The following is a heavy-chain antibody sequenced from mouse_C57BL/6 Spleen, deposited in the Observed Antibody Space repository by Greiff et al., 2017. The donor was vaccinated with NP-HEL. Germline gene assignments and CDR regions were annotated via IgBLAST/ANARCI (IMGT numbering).Heavy chain of an antibody. CDR1: GFTFSSYA. CDR2: ISDGGSYT. V-gene: IGHV5-4*03. J-gene: IGHJ3*01. Sequence: EVKVVESGGGLVKPGGSLKLSCAASGFTFSSYAMSWVRQTPEKRLEWVATISDGGSYTYYLDTVKGRFTISRANAKNNLYLQIGHLKSEYTAMDHCARGLTDYYGSSPFAYWGQGTLVTVSA. D-gene: IGHD1-1*01. CDR3: ARGLTDYYGSSPFAY.